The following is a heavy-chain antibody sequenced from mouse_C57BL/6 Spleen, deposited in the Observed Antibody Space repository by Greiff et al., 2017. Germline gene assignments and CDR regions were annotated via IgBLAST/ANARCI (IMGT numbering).Heavy chain of an antibody. D-gene: IGHD2-4*01. CDR3: ARGVYYDFYPYY. V-gene: IGHV1-74*01. Sequence: QVQLQQPGAELVKPGASVKVSCKASGYTFTSYWMHWVKQRPGQGLEWIGRIHPSDSDTNYNQKFKGKATLTVDNSSSTAYMQLSSLTSEDSAVYFCARGVYYDFYPYYWGQGTTLTVSS. CDR2: IHPSDSDT. CDR1: GYTFTSYW. J-gene: IGHJ2*01.